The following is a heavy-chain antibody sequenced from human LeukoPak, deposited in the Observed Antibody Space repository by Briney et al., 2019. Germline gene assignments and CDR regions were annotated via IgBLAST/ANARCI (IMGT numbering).Heavy chain of an antibody. J-gene: IGHJ6*03. CDR2: INPNSGVT. CDR3: ARDMTILDFAEYYYYMDV. Sequence: ASVKVSCKASGYTFSGFYIHWVRQAPGQGLEWMGWINPNSGVTNYAQKLQGRVTITRDTSIDTAYMQLSRLRSDDTAVYYCARDMTILDFAEYYYYMDVWGKGTTVTVSS. CDR1: GYTFSGFY. D-gene: IGHD3-3*01. V-gene: IGHV1-2*02.